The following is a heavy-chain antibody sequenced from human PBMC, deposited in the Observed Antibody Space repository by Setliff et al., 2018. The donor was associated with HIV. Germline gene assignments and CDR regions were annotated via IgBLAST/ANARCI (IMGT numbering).Heavy chain of an antibody. CDR1: GFTFSDYY. Sequence: PGGSLRLSCAASGFTFSDYYLNWVRLAPGKGLEWISHITNTGSSTNYADSVKGRFTISRDNAKYSLYLQMNTLRVEDTAVYYCMYGGRTATTHWGQGTLVTVSS. J-gene: IGHJ4*02. D-gene: IGHD4-17*01. CDR3: MYGGRTATTH. V-gene: IGHV3-11*04. CDR2: ITNTGSST.